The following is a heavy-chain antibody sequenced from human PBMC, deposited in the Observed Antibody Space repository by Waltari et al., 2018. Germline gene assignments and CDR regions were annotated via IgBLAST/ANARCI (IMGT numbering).Heavy chain of an antibody. CDR2: IIPILGTA. Sequence: QVQLVQSGAEVKKPGSSVKVSCKASGGTFSSYAISWVRQAPGQGLEWMGGIIPILGTANYAQKFQDRVTITADESTSTAYMELSSLRSEDTAVYYCASRVDTAMVRHWYFDLWGRGTLVTVSS. CDR3: ASRVDTAMVRHWYFDL. V-gene: IGHV1-69*01. CDR1: GGTFSSYA. D-gene: IGHD5-18*01. J-gene: IGHJ2*01.